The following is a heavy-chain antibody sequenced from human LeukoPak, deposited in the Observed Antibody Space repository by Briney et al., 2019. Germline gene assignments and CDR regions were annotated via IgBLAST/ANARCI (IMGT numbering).Heavy chain of an antibody. D-gene: IGHD2-2*01. J-gene: IGHJ5*02. CDR2: ISGSGSST. CDR1: GFTFSSYA. V-gene: IGHV3-23*01. Sequence: QSGGSLRLSCAASGFTFSSYAMSWVRQAPGKGLEWVSTISGSGSSTYYAESVKGRFTISRDNSKNTLYLQMNSLRAEDTAVYYCAKDLVPAAMKPEDWFDPWGQGTLVTVSS. CDR3: AKDLVPAAMKPEDWFDP.